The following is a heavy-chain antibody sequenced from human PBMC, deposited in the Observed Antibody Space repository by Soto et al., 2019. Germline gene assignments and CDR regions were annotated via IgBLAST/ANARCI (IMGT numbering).Heavy chain of an antibody. J-gene: IGHJ2*01. D-gene: IGHD2-15*01. CDR2: IFWDDDK. Sequence: QITLKESGPTLVKPTQTLTLTCTFSGFSLTTSGVGVAWIRQPPGKALEWLALIFWDDDKRYSPSLKSRLTSTNDPSKTQIVITMTNMDPVDTGKYYCAQSDVVVGSFLYLDLWGGGTLVTVSS. CDR3: AQSDVVVGSFLYLDL. CDR1: GFSLTTSGVG. V-gene: IGHV2-5*02.